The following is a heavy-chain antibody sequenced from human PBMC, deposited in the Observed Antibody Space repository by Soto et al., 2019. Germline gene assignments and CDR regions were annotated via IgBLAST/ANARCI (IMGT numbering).Heavy chain of an antibody. V-gene: IGHV4-59*08. Sequence: SETLSLTCTVSGGSISSYSWSWIRQPPGKGLEWIGYIYYSGSTNYNPSLKSRVTISVDTSKNQFSLKLSSVTAADTAVYYCASQSYSNSWYYFDYWGQGTLVTVSS. CDR2: IYYSGST. CDR1: GGSISSYS. D-gene: IGHD6-13*01. J-gene: IGHJ4*02. CDR3: ASQSYSNSWYYFDY.